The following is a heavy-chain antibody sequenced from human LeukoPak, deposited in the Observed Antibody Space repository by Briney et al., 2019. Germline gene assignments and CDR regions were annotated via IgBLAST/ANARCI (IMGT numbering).Heavy chain of an antibody. CDR3: AKDRLGYCSSTSCYVLASNWFDP. CDR1: GFTFSSYA. V-gene: IGHV3-23*01. Sequence: GGSLRLSCAASGFTFSSYAMSWVRQAPGKGLGWVSAISGSGGSTYYADSVKGRFTISRDNSKNTLYLQMNSLRAEDTAVYYCAKDRLGYCSSTSCYVLASNWFDPWGQGTLVTVSS. CDR2: ISGSGGST. D-gene: IGHD2-2*01. J-gene: IGHJ5*02.